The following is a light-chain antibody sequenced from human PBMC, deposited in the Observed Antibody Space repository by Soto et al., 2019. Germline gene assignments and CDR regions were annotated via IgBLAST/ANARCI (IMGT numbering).Light chain of an antibody. CDR1: SSDIGSYHL. CDR3: CSYAGGGTYV. V-gene: IGLV2-23*01. Sequence: QSVLTQPASVSGSPGQSITISCTVTSSDIGSYHLVSWYQQHPAKAPKLMIYEGSKRPSAVSNRFSGSESGNTASLTISGLQAEDEADYYCCSYAGGGTYVFGSGTKVTVL. CDR2: EGS. J-gene: IGLJ1*01.